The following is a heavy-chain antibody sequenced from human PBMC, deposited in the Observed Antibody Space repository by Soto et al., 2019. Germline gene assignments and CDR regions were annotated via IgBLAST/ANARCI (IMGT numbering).Heavy chain of an antibody. V-gene: IGHV4-34*01. J-gene: IGHJ3*02. CDR3: ARDLVVPAARVAFDI. D-gene: IGHD2-2*01. CDR2: INHSGST. Sequence: QVQLQQWGAGLLKPSETLSLTCAVYGGSFSGYYWSWIRQPPGNGLEWIGEINHSGSTNYNPSLKSRVTISVDTSKNQFSLKLSSVTAADTAVYYCARDLVVPAARVAFDIWGQGTMVTVSS. CDR1: GGSFSGYY.